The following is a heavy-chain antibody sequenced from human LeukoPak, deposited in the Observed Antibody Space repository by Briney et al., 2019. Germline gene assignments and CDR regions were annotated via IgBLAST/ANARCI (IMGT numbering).Heavy chain of an antibody. J-gene: IGHJ4*02. CDR2: IKQDGSEK. D-gene: IGHD2-15*01. CDR1: GFTFSSYW. V-gene: IGHV3-7*01. CDR3: ARDWAAANY. Sequence: GGSLRLSCAAPGFTFSSYWMSWVRQAPGKGLEWVANIKQDGSEKYYVDSVKGRFTISRDNAKNSLYLQMNSLRAEDTAVYYCARDWAAANYWGQGTLVTVSS.